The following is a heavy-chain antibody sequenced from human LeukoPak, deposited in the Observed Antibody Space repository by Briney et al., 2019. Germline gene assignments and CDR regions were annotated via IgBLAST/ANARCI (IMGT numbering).Heavy chain of an antibody. CDR3: ATFNLRDSFEF. V-gene: IGHV3-15*01. J-gene: IGHJ3*01. CDR2: IKSKSDAGAT. Sequence: GGSLRLSCEASGFNFNGVWMSWVRQAPGKGLDWVGRIKSKSDAGATDFAASVRGRFTISRDESKDTLYLQMSSLKTEDTAVYYCATFNLRDSFEFWGQGAMVTVSS. CDR1: GFNFNGVW.